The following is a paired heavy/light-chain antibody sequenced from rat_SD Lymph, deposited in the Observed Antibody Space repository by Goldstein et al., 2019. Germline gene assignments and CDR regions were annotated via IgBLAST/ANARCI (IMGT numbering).Heavy chain of an antibody. CDR3: ARGKGRTHWYFDF. CDR1: GFTFSNYG. CDR2: ISSSSSYI. J-gene: IGHJ1*01. D-gene: IGHD1-11*01. V-gene: IGHV5-34*01. Sequence: EVQLVESGGGLVQPGRSLKLSCLASGFTFSNYGMNWIRQAPGKGLEWVASISSSSSYIYYADTVKGRFTISRDNAKNTLYLQMTSLRSEDTALYYCARGKGRTHWYFDFWGPGTMVTVSS.
Light chain of an antibody. CDR1: SSVSN. CDR3: QQWSSNPLT. V-gene: IGKV4S4*01. CDR2: STS. Sequence: EIVLTQSPTTTAASPGEKVTITCLASSSVSNMYWYQQKSGASPKLLIYSTSSLASGVPDRFSGSGSGTSYSLTINTMEAEDAATYYCQQWSSNPLTFGSGTKLEIK. J-gene: IGKJ5*01.